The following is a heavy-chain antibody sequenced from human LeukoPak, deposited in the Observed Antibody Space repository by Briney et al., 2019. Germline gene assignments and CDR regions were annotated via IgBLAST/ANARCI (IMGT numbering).Heavy chain of an antibody. CDR2: ISYDGSDK. Sequence: GGSLRLSCAGSGFTFSSYAMHWVRQAPGKGVEWVAVISYDGSDKYYADSVKGRFTISRDNSKNTLYLQVNSLRAEDTAVYYCATDFGGVIALIGYWGQGTLVTVSS. CDR3: ATDFGGVIALIGY. D-gene: IGHD3-16*02. V-gene: IGHV3-30*04. CDR1: GFTFSSYA. J-gene: IGHJ4*02.